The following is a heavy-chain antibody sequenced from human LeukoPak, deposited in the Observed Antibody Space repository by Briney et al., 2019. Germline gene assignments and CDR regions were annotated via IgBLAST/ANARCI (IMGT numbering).Heavy chain of an antibody. CDR2: MNPNSGNT. CDR3: ARGHVYSSSWDLDY. J-gene: IGHJ4*02. Sequence: ASVKVSCKASGYTFTSYDINWVRQATGQGLEWMGWMNPNSGNTGYAQKFQGRVTITRNTSISTAYMELSSLRSEDTAVYYCARGHVYSSSWDLDYWGQGTLVTVSS. CDR1: GYTFTSYD. D-gene: IGHD6-13*01. V-gene: IGHV1-8*03.